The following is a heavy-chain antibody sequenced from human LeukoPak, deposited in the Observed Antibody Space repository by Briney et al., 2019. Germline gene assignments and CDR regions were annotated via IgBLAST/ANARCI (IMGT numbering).Heavy chain of an antibody. CDR2: VHLDGRT. J-gene: IGHJ4*02. Sequence: PSETLSLTCDVSGGSVTSTNWWTWFRQPPGKGLEWIGEVHLDGRTNYNPSLKSRLVMSADLPENHISLKLTSVTAADTAVYYCASDSATGGHYYIWGQGTLVTVSS. V-gene: IGHV4-4*02. D-gene: IGHD2-8*02. CDR3: ASDSATGGHYYI. CDR1: GGSVTSTNW.